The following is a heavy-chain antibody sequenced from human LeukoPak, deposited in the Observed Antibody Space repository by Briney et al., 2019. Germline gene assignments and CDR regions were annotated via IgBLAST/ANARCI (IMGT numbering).Heavy chain of an antibody. D-gene: IGHD2-15*01. CDR1: GFTFSSYA. CDR2: ISGSGGST. V-gene: IGHV3-23*01. Sequence: PGGSLRLSCAASGFTFSSYAMSWVRQAPGKGLEWVSVISGSGGSTYYADSVKGRFTISRDNSKNTLYLQMNSLRAEDTAVYYCARDRDCSGGSCYHTYGMDVWGQGTTVTVSS. J-gene: IGHJ6*02. CDR3: ARDRDCSGGSCYHTYGMDV.